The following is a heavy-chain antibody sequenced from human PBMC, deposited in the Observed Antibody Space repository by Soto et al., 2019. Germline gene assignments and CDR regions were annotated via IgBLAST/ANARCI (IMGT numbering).Heavy chain of an antibody. V-gene: IGHV4-4*07. J-gene: IGHJ6*02. D-gene: IGHD6-19*01. CDR3: ARDREAGYNFYYGMDV. Sequence: WETLSLTCSVSGADINTYSWTWIRQPAGKGLGWIGRIYTSASINYNPSLKGRVTLSVDTSTNQVSLRLASVTAADTAIYYCARDREAGYNFYYGMDVWGQGTTVTVSS. CDR2: IYTSASI. CDR1: GADINTYS.